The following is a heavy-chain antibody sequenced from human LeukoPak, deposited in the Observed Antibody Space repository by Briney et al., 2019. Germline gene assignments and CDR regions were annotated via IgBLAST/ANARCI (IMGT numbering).Heavy chain of an antibody. Sequence: ASVKVSCKASGYTFTGYYIHWVRQAPGQGLEWMGWISPYSGGTSYAQKFQGRVTMTRDTSISTAYMELGRLTSDDTAVYYCARDHVPQLLWFGELTNWFDPWGQGTLVTVSS. CDR3: ARDHVPQLLWFGELTNWFDP. V-gene: IGHV1-2*02. D-gene: IGHD3-10*01. J-gene: IGHJ5*02. CDR2: ISPYSGGT. CDR1: GYTFTGYY.